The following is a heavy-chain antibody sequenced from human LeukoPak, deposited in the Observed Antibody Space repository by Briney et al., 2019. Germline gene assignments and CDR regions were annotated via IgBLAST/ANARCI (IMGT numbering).Heavy chain of an antibody. CDR1: GGSISSYY. D-gene: IGHD2-2*02. V-gene: IGHV4-4*07. J-gene: IGHJ5*02. Sequence: PSETLSLTCTVSGGSISSYYWSWIRQPAGKGLEWIGRIYTSGSTNYNPSLKSRVTMSVDTSKNQFSLKLSSVTAADTAVYYCASERYQLLYPWFDPWGQGTLVTVSS. CDR2: IYTSGST. CDR3: ASERYQLLYPWFDP.